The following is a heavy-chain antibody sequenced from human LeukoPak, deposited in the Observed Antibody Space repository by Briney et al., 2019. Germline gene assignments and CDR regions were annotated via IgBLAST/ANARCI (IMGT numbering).Heavy chain of an antibody. V-gene: IGHV5-51*01. CDR3: ARHSGRRSNGWNGAFDI. Sequence: GESLQISCEGSGYEVASYLIGWVRQKPGKGLELRGISLPDDSERGYRPSFQGQVTISADKSVRIVYLQWTSLKASDPAMYYCARHSGRRSNGWNGAFDIWGQGTMVTVSS. CDR2: SLPDDSER. CDR1: GYEVASYL. D-gene: IGHD6-19*01. J-gene: IGHJ3*02.